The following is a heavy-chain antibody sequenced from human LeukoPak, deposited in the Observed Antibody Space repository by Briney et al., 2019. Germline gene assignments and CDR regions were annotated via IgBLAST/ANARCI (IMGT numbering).Heavy chain of an antibody. V-gene: IGHV3-7*01. J-gene: IGHJ6*03. Sequence: GGSLRLSCAASGFTFSSFWMSWVRQAPGKGLEWVANIKHDGSEKYYVDSVKGRFTISRDNAKNSLYLQMNSLSAEDTAVYYCAGFVLRFLEWSRRQDYMDVWGKGTTVTVSS. D-gene: IGHD3-3*01. CDR3: AGFVLRFLEWSRRQDYMDV. CDR1: GFTFSSFW. CDR2: IKHDGSEK.